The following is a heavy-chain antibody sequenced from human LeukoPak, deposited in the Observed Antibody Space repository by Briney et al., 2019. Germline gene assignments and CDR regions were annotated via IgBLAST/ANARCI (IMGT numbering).Heavy chain of an antibody. J-gene: IGHJ6*03. CDR2: IWNDGSNK. CDR1: GFTFSSYG. CDR3: ARDGTSPMVQGVIFLRRHMVV. D-gene: IGHD3-10*01. V-gene: IGHV3-33*01. Sequence: TGRSLRLSCAASGFTFSSYGMHWVRQAPGKGLEWVAVIWNDGSNKYYVDSVKGRFTISRDNSKNTLYLQMNSLRAEDTAVYYCARDGTSPMVQGVIFLRRHMVVWGKGTTVIVSS.